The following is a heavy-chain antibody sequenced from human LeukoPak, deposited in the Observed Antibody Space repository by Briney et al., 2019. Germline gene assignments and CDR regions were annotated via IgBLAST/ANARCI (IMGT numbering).Heavy chain of an antibody. CDR2: FDPEDGET. D-gene: IGHD1-26*01. Sequence: ASVKVSCKVSGYTLTELSMHWVRQAPGKGLEWMGGFDPEDGETIYAQKFQGRVNMTEDTSTDTAYMELSSLRSEDTAVYYCAALVGATTGIDYWGQGTLVTVSS. CDR1: GYTLTELS. V-gene: IGHV1-24*01. J-gene: IGHJ4*02. CDR3: AALVGATTGIDY.